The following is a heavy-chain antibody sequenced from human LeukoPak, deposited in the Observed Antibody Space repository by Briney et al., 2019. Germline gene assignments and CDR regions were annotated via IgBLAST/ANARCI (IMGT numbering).Heavy chain of an antibody. V-gene: IGHV4-4*02. J-gene: IGHJ4*02. CDR3: AREILGGFNPGAY. CDR2: IHRSGSP. D-gene: IGHD1-14*01. Sequence: SETLSLTCTVSLDSTTSNFWSWVRKPPGKGLEWIGEIHRSGSPNYNPSLQSRVTISIDRSRNQIALELSSVTAADTAVYYCAREILGGFNPGAYWGQGTLVTVSS. CDR1: LDSTTSNF.